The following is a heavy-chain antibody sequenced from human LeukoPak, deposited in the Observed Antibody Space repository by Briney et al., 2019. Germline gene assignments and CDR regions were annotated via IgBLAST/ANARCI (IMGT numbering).Heavy chain of an antibody. CDR3: ARDRRMYSSSPLDY. CDR1: GFTFSSYA. CDR2: ISYDGSNK. V-gene: IGHV3-30*04. J-gene: IGHJ4*02. D-gene: IGHD6-13*01. Sequence: GGSLRLSCTASGFTFSSYAMHWVRQAPGKGLEWVAVISYDGSNKYYADSVKGRFTISRDNSKNTLYLQMNSLRAEDTAVYYCARDRRMYSSSPLDYWGQGTLVTVSS.